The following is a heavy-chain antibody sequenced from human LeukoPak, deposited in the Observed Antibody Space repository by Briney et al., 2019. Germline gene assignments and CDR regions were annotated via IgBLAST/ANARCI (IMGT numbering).Heavy chain of an antibody. Sequence: ASVKVSCKTSGYKFIKNYMHWVRQAPGQGLEWVGLINPAGGTATYAQEFQGRVTMTRDTSISTAYMELSRLRSDDTAVYYCARSGYYYYMDVWGKGTTVTVSS. CDR2: INPAGGTA. CDR3: ARSGYYYYMDV. J-gene: IGHJ6*03. V-gene: IGHV1-2*02. D-gene: IGHD1-26*01. CDR1: GYKFIKNY.